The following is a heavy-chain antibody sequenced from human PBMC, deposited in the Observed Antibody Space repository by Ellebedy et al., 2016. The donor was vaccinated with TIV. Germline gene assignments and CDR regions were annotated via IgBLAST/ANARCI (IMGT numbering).Heavy chain of an antibody. J-gene: IGHJ6*02. V-gene: IGHV4-34*01. CDR1: GGSFSGYY. Sequence: MPSETLSLTCAVYGGSFSGYYWSWIRQPPGKGLEWIGEINHSGSTNYNPSLKSRVTISVDTSKNQFSLKLSSVTAADTAVYYCARDRMTNYFYGMDVWGHGTTVTVSS. CDR3: ARDRMTNYFYGMDV. CDR2: INHSGST.